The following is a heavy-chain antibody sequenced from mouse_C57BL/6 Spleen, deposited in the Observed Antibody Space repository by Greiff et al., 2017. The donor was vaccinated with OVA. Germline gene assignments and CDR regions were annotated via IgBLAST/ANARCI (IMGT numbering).Heavy chain of an antibody. CDR2: INPNNGGT. D-gene: IGHD1-1*01. CDR1: GYTFTDYN. J-gene: IGHJ4*01. CDR3: ARGGSSSSYAMDY. V-gene: IGHV1-18*01. Sequence: EVQLQQSGPELVKPGASVKIPCKASGYTFTDYNMDWVKQSHGKSLEWIGDINPNNGGTIYNQKFKGKATLTVDKSSSTAYMEPRSLTSEDTAVYYCARGGSSSSYAMDYWGQGTSVTVSS.